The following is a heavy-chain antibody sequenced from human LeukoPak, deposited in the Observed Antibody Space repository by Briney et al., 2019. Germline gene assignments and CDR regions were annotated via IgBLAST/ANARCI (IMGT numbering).Heavy chain of an antibody. Sequence: GGSLRLSCSASGFTFSSYAMSWVRQAPGKGLEWVSAISGSGGSTYYADSVKGRFTISRDNSKNTLYLQMNGLRAEDTAVYYCAYYYGSGSYYPITHFDYWGQGTLVTVSS. CDR1: GFTFSSYA. CDR2: ISGSGGST. J-gene: IGHJ4*02. V-gene: IGHV3-23*01. D-gene: IGHD3-10*01. CDR3: AYYYGSGSYYPITHFDY.